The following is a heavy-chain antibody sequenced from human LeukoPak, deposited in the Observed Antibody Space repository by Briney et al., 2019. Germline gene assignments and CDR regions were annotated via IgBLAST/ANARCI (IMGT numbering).Heavy chain of an antibody. CDR1: GYSFTSYW. J-gene: IGHJ6*02. V-gene: IGHV5-51*01. Sequence: GESLKISCKGSGYSFTSYWIGWVRQMPGKGLEWMGIIYPGDSDTRYSPSFQGQVTISAHTSITTPYLQWSTLKASDPAMYYCARRKVDYAMDVWGQGTTFTVSS. D-gene: IGHD2-2*01. CDR3: ARRKVDYAMDV. CDR2: IYPGDSDT.